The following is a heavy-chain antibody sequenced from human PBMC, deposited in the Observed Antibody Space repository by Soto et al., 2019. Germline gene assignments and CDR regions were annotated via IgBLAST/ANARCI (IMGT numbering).Heavy chain of an antibody. Sequence: PSETLSLTCAVYGGSFSGYYWSWIRQPPGKGLEWIGEINHSGSTNYNPSLKSRVTISVDTSKNQFSLKLSSVTAADTAVYYCARRRRYYYDSSGYRPYYYYGMDVWGQGTTVTGSS. CDR2: INHSGST. D-gene: IGHD3-22*01. CDR1: GGSFSGYY. J-gene: IGHJ6*02. CDR3: ARRRRYYYDSSGYRPYYYYGMDV. V-gene: IGHV4-34*01.